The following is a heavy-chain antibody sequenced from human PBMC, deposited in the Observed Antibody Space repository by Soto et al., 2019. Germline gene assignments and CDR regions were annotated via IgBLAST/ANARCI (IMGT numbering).Heavy chain of an antibody. CDR1: GFTFDDYA. CDR3: AKAGDYGSGSYYSLELGGRIYYMDV. V-gene: IGHV3-9*01. CDR2: ISWNSGSI. J-gene: IGHJ6*03. Sequence: PGGSLRLSCAASGFTFDDYAMHWVRQAPGKGLEWVSGISWNSGSIGYADSVKGRFTISRDNAKNSLYLQMNSLRAEDTALYYCAKAGDYGSGSYYSLELGGRIYYMDVWGTGTTVTVSS. D-gene: IGHD3-10*01.